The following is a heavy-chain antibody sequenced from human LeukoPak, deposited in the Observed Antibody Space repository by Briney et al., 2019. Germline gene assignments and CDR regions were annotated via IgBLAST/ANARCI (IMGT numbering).Heavy chain of an antibody. V-gene: IGHV3-73*01. Sequence: PGGSLRLSXAASGFTFSGSAMHWVRQASGKGLEWVGRIRSKANSYATAYAASVKGRFTISRDDSKNTAYLQMNSLKTEDTAVYYCTGPGYYDSSGYYPNYYYYYYMDVWGKGTTVTVSS. CDR2: IRSKANSYAT. D-gene: IGHD3-22*01. CDR3: TGPGYYDSSGYYPNYYYYYYMDV. J-gene: IGHJ6*03. CDR1: GFTFSGSA.